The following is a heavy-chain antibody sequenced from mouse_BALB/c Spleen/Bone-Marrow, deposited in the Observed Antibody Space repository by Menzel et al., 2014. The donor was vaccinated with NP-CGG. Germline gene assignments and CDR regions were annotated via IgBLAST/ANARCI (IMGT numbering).Heavy chain of an antibody. J-gene: IGHJ4*01. D-gene: IGHD1-1*01. CDR1: GFNIKDTY. CDR2: IDPANGNT. V-gene: IGHV14-3*02. CDR3: ARSRDYGSSYYAMDY. Sequence: VQLKHSGAELVKPGASVKLSCTASGFNIKDTYMHWVKQRPEQGLEWIGRIDPANGNTKYDPKFQGKATITADTSSNAAYLQLSSLTPEDTAVYYCARSRDYGSSYYAMDYWGQGTSVTVSS.